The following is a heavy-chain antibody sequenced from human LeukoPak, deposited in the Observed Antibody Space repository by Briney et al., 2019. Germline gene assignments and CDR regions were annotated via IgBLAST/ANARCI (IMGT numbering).Heavy chain of an antibody. CDR3: ARDPGYCSSTSCYGHY. Sequence: ASVKVSCKASGYTFTGYYMHWVRQAPGQGLEWMGWINPNSGGTNYAQKFQGRVTMTRDTSISTAYMELSSLRSDDTAVYYCARDPGYCSSTSCYGHYWGQGTLVTVSS. V-gene: IGHV1-2*02. D-gene: IGHD2-2*01. CDR1: GYTFTGYY. CDR2: INPNSGGT. J-gene: IGHJ4*02.